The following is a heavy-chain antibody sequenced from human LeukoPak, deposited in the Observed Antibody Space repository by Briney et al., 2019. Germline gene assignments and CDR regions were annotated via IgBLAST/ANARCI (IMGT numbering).Heavy chain of an antibody. CDR2: IYHSGST. CDR1: GGSISSGGYY. V-gene: IGHV4-30-2*01. J-gene: IGHJ3*02. D-gene: IGHD2-2*02. Sequence: SETLSLTCTVSGGSISSGGYYWSWIRQPPGKGLEWIGYIYHSGSTYYNPSLKSRVTISVDRSKNQFSLKLSSVTAADTAVYYCATDCSSTSCYTGMGFGAFDIWGQGTMVTVSS. CDR3: ATDCSSTSCYTGMGFGAFDI.